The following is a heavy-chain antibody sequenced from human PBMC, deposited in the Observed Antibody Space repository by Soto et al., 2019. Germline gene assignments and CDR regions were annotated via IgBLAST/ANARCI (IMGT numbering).Heavy chain of an antibody. CDR2: ISSSSSTI. D-gene: IGHD2-15*01. CDR3: VRVPLVASAAAPRGWFDP. CDR1: GFTFSSYS. Sequence: GGSLRLSCAASGFTFSSYSMNWVRQAPGKGLEWVSYISSSSSTIYYADSVKGRFTISRDNAKNSLYLQMNSLRAEDTAVYYCVRVPLVASAAAPRGWFDPWGQGTLVTVSS. J-gene: IGHJ5*02. V-gene: IGHV3-48*01.